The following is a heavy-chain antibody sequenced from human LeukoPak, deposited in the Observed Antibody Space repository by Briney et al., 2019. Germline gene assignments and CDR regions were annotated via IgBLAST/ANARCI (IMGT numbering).Heavy chain of an antibody. V-gene: IGHV4-39*01. CDR2: IYQSGST. CDR1: GASIISGGDY. J-gene: IGHJ6*03. Sequence: PSETLSLTCSVSGASIISGGDYWAWIRQPPGERPEYIGSIYQSGSTYYNPSLKSRVTTALETSKNQFSLRVTSVTAADTAVYYCARHRRDELWSGLYYYYMDVWAKGTTVTVSS. D-gene: IGHD3-3*01. CDR3: ARHRRDELWSGLYYYYMDV.